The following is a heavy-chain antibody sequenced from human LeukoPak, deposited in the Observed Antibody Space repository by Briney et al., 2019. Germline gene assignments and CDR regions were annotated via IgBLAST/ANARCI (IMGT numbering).Heavy chain of an antibody. CDR2: IHYSEYSGRIST. CDR1: GGSISSYY. CDR3: AREVVSGGNCFFDY. D-gene: IGHD2-15*01. V-gene: IGHV4-59*01. J-gene: IGHJ4*02. Sequence: SETLTLTCTVSGGSISSYYWSWIRQPPGKGLEGIGYIHYSEYSGRISTDYNPSLMSRVTISVDTSKNQFSLKLSSVTAADTAVYYCAREVVSGGNCFFDYWGQGTLVTVSS.